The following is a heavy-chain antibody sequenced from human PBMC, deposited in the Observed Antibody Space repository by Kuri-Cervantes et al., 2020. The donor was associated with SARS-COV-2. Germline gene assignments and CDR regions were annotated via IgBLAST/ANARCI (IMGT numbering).Heavy chain of an antibody. Sequence: GSLRLSCNVPGGSISSYYWSWIRQPPGKGLEWIGYIYYSGSTYYNPSLKSRVTISVDTSKNQFSLKLSSVTAADTAVYYCAKESLLPSPGFGVVITEGGSDYWGQGTLVTVSS. V-gene: IGHV4-59*12. J-gene: IGHJ4*02. CDR1: GGSISSYY. CDR3: AKESLLPSPGFGVVITEGGSDY. CDR2: IYYSGST. D-gene: IGHD3-3*01.